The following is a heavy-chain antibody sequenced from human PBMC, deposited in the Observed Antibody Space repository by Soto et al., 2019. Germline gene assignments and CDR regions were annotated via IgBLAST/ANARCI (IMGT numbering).Heavy chain of an antibody. J-gene: IGHJ4*02. V-gene: IGHV1-46*01. D-gene: IGHD2-15*01. CDR2: INPSGGST. Sequence: QVQLVQSGAEVKKPGASVKVSCKASGYTFTSYDMHWVRQAPGQGLECLGIINPSGGSTSSAQKYHGRVTMTKYTSTSTVYMELIRLRSEDTAVYYCARDGVYCSGGSFSLCVGYYLDYWGQGTLVTVAS. CDR1: GYTFTSYD. CDR3: ARDGVYCSGGSFSLCVGYYLDY.